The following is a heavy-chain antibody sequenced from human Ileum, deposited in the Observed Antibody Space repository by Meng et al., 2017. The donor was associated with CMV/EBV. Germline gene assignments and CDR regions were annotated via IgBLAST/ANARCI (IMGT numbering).Heavy chain of an antibody. Sequence: LRLESGVGLFQPGGSMRLSGASSGTTFSSYWRHWVRQAPGKGLVWVARINSDGRSTSYADFVKGRLTISRDNAKNTLYLQMNSLRVEDTAMYYCVRDFGDVGTTNAFDYWGQGTLVTVSS. CDR3: VRDFGDVGTTNAFDY. J-gene: IGHJ4*02. CDR1: GTTFSSYW. V-gene: IGHV3-74*01. CDR2: INSDGRST. D-gene: IGHD1-26*01.